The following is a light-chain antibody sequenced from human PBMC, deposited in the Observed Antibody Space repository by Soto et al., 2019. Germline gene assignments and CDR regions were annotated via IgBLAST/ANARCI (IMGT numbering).Light chain of an antibody. CDR2: RNN. Sequence: QSVLTQPPSASETPGQRVTISCSGSSSNIGSNYVYWYQQLPGTAPKLLIYRNNLRPSGVPDRFSGSKSGTSASLVISGLRSEDEADYYCAAWDDSLGGYVFGTGTKLTVL. V-gene: IGLV1-47*01. CDR3: AAWDDSLGGYV. J-gene: IGLJ1*01. CDR1: SSNIGSNY.